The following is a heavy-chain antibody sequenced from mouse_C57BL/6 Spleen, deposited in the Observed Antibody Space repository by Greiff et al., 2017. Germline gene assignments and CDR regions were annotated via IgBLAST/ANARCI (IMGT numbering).Heavy chain of an antibody. CDR1: GYAFTNYL. V-gene: IGHV1-54*01. CDR3: ARSVRAMDY. CDR2: INPGRGGT. J-gene: IGHJ4*01. Sequence: VQLQQSGAELVRPGTSVKVSCKASGYAFTNYLIEWVKQRPGQGLEWIGVINPGRGGTNYNEKFKGKATLTADKSSSTAYMQLSSLTSEDSAVYFCARSVRAMDYWGQGTSVTVSS.